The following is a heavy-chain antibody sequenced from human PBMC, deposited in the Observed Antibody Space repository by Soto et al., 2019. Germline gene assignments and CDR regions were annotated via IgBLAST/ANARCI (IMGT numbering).Heavy chain of an antibody. D-gene: IGHD4-17*01. J-gene: IGHJ4*02. Sequence: GASVKVSCKASGFTFTSSAMQWVRQARGQRLEWIGWIVVGSGNTNYAQKFQERVTITRDMSTSTAYMELSSLRSEDTAVYYCAADLRGDYGEGYWGQGTLVTVSS. CDR1: GFTFTSSA. CDR3: AADLRGDYGEGY. CDR2: IVVGSGNT. V-gene: IGHV1-58*02.